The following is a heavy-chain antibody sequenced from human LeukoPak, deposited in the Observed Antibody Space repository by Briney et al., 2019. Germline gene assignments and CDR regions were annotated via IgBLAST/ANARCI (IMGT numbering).Heavy chain of an antibody. CDR1: GGTFSSYA. V-gene: IGHV1-69*13. CDR3: ARAITIFGELI. D-gene: IGHD3-3*01. CDR2: IIPIFGKA. Sequence: ASVKVSCKASGGTFSSYAISWVRQAPGQGLEWMGGIIPIFGKANYAQKFQGRVTITAVESMSTAYMELSSLRSEDTAVYYCARAITIFGELIWGQGTMVTVSS. J-gene: IGHJ3*02.